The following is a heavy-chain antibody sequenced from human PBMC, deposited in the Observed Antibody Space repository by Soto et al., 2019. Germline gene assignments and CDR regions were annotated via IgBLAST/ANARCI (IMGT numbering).Heavy chain of an antibody. J-gene: IGHJ6*02. CDR2: ISSSSSYI. CDR3: AGDRINYAGYGMDV. V-gene: IGHV3-21*01. CDR1: GFTFSSYS. D-gene: IGHD2-15*01. Sequence: GGSLRLSCAAPGFTFSSYSMNWVRQAPGKGLEWVSSISSSSSYIYYADSVKGRFTISRDNAKNSLYLQMNSLRAEDTAVYYCAGDRINYAGYGMDVWGQGTTVTVSS.